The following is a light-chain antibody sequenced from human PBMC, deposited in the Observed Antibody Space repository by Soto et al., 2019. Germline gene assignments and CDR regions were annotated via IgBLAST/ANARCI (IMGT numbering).Light chain of an antibody. Sequence: AIPLTQSPSSLSASIGDRVTITCRARQGIGSALAWYQQAPVKPPKLLIFDASTLENGVPSRFSGGGSGTDFTLAIISLQPEDFATYYCLLFNTYPQAFGGGTKVEIK. CDR2: DAS. V-gene: IGKV1-13*02. J-gene: IGKJ4*01. CDR1: QGIGSA. CDR3: LLFNTYPQA.